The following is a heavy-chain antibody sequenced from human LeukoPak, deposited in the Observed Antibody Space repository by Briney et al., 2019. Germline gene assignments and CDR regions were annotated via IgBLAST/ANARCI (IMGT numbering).Heavy chain of an antibody. CDR1: GFSLRSSD. D-gene: IGHD3-3*01. CDR3: AKGGGFLESHMDV. CDR2: ISGTVGGTT. J-gene: IGHJ6*03. Sequence: GGSLRLSCAASGFSLRSSDMNWIRQAPGKGLEWVSVISGTVGGTTYYANSVKGRFTISRDNSKNTLYLQMNSLRAEDTAVYYCAKGGGFLESHMDVWGKGTSVTVSS. V-gene: IGHV3-23*01.